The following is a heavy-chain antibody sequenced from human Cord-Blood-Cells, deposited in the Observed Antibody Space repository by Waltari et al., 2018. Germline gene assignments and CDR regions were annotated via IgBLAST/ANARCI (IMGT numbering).Heavy chain of an antibody. CDR3: ATSLTGQIGAFDI. CDR1: GASLISHY. CDR2: IYYSGST. J-gene: IGHJ3*02. V-gene: IGHV4-59*11. Sequence: QVQLQESGPGLVKPSETLYLTCTVSGASLISHYWTLIRQPPGKGLEWIGYIYYSGSTNYNPSLKSRVTISVDTSKNQFSLKLSSVTAADTAVYYCATSLTGQIGAFDIWGQGTMVTVSS. D-gene: IGHD3-9*01.